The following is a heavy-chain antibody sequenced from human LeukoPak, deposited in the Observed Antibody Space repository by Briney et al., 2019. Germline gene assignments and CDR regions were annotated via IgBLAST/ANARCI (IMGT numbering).Heavy chain of an antibody. J-gene: IGHJ4*02. D-gene: IGHD6-19*01. Sequence: PGGSLRLSCAASGFTFSSYGMHWVRQAPGKGLEWVAFIRYDGSNKYYADSVKGRFTISRDNSKNTLYLQMNSLSAEDTAVYYCAKDSQWYSSGWYGSYFDYWGQGTLVTVSS. CDR3: AKDSQWYSSGWYGSYFDY. CDR2: IRYDGSNK. CDR1: GFTFSSYG. V-gene: IGHV3-30*02.